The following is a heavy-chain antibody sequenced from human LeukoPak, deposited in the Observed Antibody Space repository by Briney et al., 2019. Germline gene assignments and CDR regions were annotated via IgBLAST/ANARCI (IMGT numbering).Heavy chain of an antibody. J-gene: IGHJ4*02. CDR2: IYSGGST. Sequence: GGSLRLSCAASGFTFTTYWMHWVRQAPGKGLEWVSVIYSGGSTYYADSVKGRFTISRDNSKNTLYLQMNSLRAEDTAVYYCARARYKWELGAVYFDYWGQGTLVTVSS. CDR1: GFTFTTYW. V-gene: IGHV3-53*01. D-gene: IGHD1-26*01. CDR3: ARARYKWELGAVYFDY.